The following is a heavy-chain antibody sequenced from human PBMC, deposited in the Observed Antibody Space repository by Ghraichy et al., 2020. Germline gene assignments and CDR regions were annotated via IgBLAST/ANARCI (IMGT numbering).Heavy chain of an antibody. D-gene: IGHD5-18*01. CDR2: ISGSGGTI. Sequence: WGSLRLSCAASGFTFSSYCMNWVRQAPGKGLEWVSGISGSGGTIYYADSVRGRFTISRDNSTNTLYLQLNRLRADETALYYCAKWDTGVTKDFDYWGQGTLVTVSS. J-gene: IGHJ4*02. V-gene: IGHV3-23*01. CDR3: AKWDTGVTKDFDY. CDR1: GFTFSSYC.